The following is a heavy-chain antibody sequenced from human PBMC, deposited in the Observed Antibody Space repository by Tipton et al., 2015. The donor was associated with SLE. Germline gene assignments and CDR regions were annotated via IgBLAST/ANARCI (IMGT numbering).Heavy chain of an antibody. CDR2: INHSVST. CDR3: ARVDYDGGDVDH. D-gene: IGHD2-21*01. J-gene: IGHJ4*02. V-gene: IGHV4-34*01. CDR1: GFTFSTY. Sequence: LRLSCAASGFTFSTYWSWFRQPPGKGLEWSGEINHSVSTKYNPSLKSRVTISLDTSKNQFSLKLSSVTAAGTAVYYCARVDYDGGDVDHWGQGTLVTVSS.